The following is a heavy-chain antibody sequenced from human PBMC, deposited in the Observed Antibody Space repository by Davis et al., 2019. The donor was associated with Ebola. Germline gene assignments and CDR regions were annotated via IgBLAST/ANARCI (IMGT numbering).Heavy chain of an antibody. J-gene: IGHJ4*02. CDR2: IKQDGSEA. D-gene: IGHD2-15*01. Sequence: PGGSLRLSCAASGFTFSTYWMSWVRQAPGKGLEWVANIKQDGSEAYYVDSVKGRFTISRDNAKNSLYLQMNSLRAEDTAVYYCAGEVAATSNFDYWGQGILVTVSS. CDR1: GFTFSTYW. CDR3: AGEVAATSNFDY. V-gene: IGHV3-7*01.